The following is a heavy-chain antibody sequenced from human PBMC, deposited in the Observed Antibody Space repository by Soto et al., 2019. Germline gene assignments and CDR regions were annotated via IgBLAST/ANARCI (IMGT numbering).Heavy chain of an antibody. CDR3: ARDERYSSSWYWFDP. D-gene: IGHD6-13*01. V-gene: IGHV4-59*01. CDR1: GGSISSYY. Sequence: SETLSLTCTVSGGSISSYYWSWIRQPPEKGLEWIGYIYYSGSTNYNPSLKSRVTISVDTSKNQFSLKLSSVTAADTAVYYCARDERYSSSWYWFDPWGQGTLVTVS. CDR2: IYYSGST. J-gene: IGHJ5*02.